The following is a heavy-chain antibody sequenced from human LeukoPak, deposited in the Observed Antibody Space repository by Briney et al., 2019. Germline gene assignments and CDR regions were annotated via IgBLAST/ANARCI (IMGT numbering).Heavy chain of an antibody. CDR3: ARDRDYYDSSLDAFDI. CDR2: ISSSSTI. D-gene: IGHD3-22*01. J-gene: IGHJ3*02. CDR1: GFTFSSYS. Sequence: PGGSLRLSCAASGFTFSSYSMNWVRQAPGKGLEWVSYISSSSTIYYADSVKGRFTISRDNAKNSLYLQMNSLRDEDTAVYYCARDRDYYDSSLDAFDIWGQGTMVTVSS. V-gene: IGHV3-48*02.